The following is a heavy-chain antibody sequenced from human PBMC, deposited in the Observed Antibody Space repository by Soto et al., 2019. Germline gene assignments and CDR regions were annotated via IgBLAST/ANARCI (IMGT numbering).Heavy chain of an antibody. CDR2: IYYSGST. Sequence: SETLSLTCTVSGGSISRCGYYWSWVRQHPGKGLEWIGYIYYSGSTYYNPSLKSRVTISVDTSKNQFSLKLSSVTAADTAVYYCAKSAKYHSLFDPWGQATLVTAS. CDR3: AKSAKYHSLFDP. V-gene: IGHV4-31*03. CDR1: GGSISRCGYY. J-gene: IGHJ5*02. D-gene: IGHD2-15*01.